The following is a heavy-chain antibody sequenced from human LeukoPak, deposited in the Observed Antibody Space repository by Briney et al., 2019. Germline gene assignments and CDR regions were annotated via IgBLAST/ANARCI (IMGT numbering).Heavy chain of an antibody. D-gene: IGHD6-19*01. V-gene: IGHV1-8*01. CDR2: MNPNSGNT. CDR1: GYTFTSYD. Sequence: GASVKVSCKASGYTFTSYDINWVRQATGQGLEWMGWMNPNSGNTGYAQKFQGRVTMTRNTSISTAYMELSSLRSEDTAVYYCARAPIAVAGTGFDYWGQGTLVTVSS. J-gene: IGHJ4*02. CDR3: ARAPIAVAGTGFDY.